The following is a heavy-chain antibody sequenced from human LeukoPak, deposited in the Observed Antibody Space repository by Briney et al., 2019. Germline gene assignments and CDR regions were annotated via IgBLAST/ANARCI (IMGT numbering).Heavy chain of an antibody. Sequence: GGSLRLSCAASGFTFSTYDMSWVGQAPGKGLEWVSGISGSADITYYADSVKGRFTISRDNSKNTLFLQMNSLRAEDAAVYYCAKKSLSSDDSRGYRTLGPLDYLGQGTLVAVSS. J-gene: IGHJ4*02. D-gene: IGHD3-22*01. CDR2: ISGSADIT. V-gene: IGHV3-23*01. CDR3: AKKSLSSDDSRGYRTLGPLDY. CDR1: GFTFSTYD.